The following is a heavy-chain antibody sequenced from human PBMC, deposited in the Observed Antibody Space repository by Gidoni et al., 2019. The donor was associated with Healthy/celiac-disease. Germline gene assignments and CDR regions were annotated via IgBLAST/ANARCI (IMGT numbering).Heavy chain of an antibody. Sequence: QVQLVQSGAEGTKPGASVKASCKASGATFTSYAMHWVRQAPGQRLEWMGWINAGNGNTKYSQKFQGRVTITRDTSASTAYLELSSLRSEDTAVYYCARGWAKAAAFDIWGQGTMVTVSS. CDR1: GATFTSYA. J-gene: IGHJ3*02. D-gene: IGHD2-15*01. V-gene: IGHV1-3*01. CDR2: INAGNGNT. CDR3: ARGWAKAAAFDI.